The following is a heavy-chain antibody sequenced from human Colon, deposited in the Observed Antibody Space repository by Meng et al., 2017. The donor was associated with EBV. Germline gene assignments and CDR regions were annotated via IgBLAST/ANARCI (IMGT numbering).Heavy chain of an antibody. CDR3: ARNYYFDY. CDR2: IYYTGST. CDR1: GGSINSGDYY. J-gene: IGHJ4*02. Sequence: QVPRQVSRPGLVKPSQNLSLNCTVSGGSINSGDYYWSWIRQPPGKGLEWIGYIYYTGSTYYNPSLKSRVTISMDTSKNQFSLRLSSVTAADTAVYYCARNYYFDYWGQGTLVTVSS. V-gene: IGHV4-30-4*01.